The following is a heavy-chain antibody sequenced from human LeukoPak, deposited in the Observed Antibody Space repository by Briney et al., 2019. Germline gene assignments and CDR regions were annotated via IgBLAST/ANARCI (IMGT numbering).Heavy chain of an antibody. Sequence: SETLSLTCTVSGGSISSYYWSWIRQPPGKGLEWIGYIYYSASTNYTPSLKSRVTISVDTSKNQFSLKLSSVTAADTAVYYCARGTVVRPFDYWGQGTLVTVSS. D-gene: IGHD2-15*01. V-gene: IGHV4-59*08. CDR1: GGSISSYY. J-gene: IGHJ4*02. CDR2: IYYSAST. CDR3: ARGTVVRPFDY.